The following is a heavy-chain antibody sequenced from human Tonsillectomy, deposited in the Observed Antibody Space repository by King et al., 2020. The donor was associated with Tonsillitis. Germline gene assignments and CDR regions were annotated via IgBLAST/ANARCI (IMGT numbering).Heavy chain of an antibody. J-gene: IGHJ4*02. CDR3: ATDGPSASYYVGVDY. CDR2: ISYDVTYK. D-gene: IGHD1-26*01. V-gene: IGHV3-30*04. Sequence: VQLVESGGGVVQSGRSLRLSCAASGFTFSTYAMHWVRQAPGKGLEWVALISYDVTYKTYADSVKGRFTISRENSKNTLYLQMNSLRPEDTAVYYCATDGPSASYYVGVDYWGQGTLVTVSS. CDR1: GFTFSTYA.